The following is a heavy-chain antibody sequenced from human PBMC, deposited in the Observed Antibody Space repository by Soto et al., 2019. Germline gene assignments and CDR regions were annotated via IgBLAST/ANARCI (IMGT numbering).Heavy chain of an antibody. CDR1: GGTFSSYA. D-gene: IGHD2-8*01. V-gene: IGHV1-69*13. CDR3: ARDSQGYCTNGVCASYAFDI. Sequence: ASVKVSCKASGGTFSSYAISWVRQAPGQGLEWMGGIIPIFGTANYAQKFQGGVTITADESTSTAYMELSSLRSEDTAVYYCARDSQGYCTNGVCASYAFDIWGQGTMVTVSS. CDR2: IIPIFGTA. J-gene: IGHJ3*02.